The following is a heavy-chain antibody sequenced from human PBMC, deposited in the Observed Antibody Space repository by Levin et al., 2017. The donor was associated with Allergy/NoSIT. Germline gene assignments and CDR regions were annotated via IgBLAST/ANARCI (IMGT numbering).Heavy chain of an antibody. D-gene: IGHD3-10*01. Sequence: GGSLRLSCAASGLTFGSHWMSWVRQAPGKGLEWVANINQDGSEKYYVDSVKGRFTTSRDNAKNSLYLQMNSLRAEDTAVYYCARDGVDAGVYFDYWGQGTLVTVSS. CDR1: GLTFGSHW. V-gene: IGHV3-7*01. CDR2: INQDGSEK. CDR3: ARDGVDAGVYFDY. J-gene: IGHJ4*02.